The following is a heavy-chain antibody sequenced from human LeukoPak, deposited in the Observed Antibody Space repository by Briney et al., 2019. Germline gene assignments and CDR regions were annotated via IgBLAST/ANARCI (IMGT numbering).Heavy chain of an antibody. CDR2: ILGSGGST. CDR1: GFTFSNYA. J-gene: IGHJ4*02. CDR3: AKWGDYDVLTGYYVPDY. D-gene: IGHD3-9*01. Sequence: GGSLRLSCAASGFTFSNYAMSWVRQAPGKGLEWVSAILGSGGSTYYADSVKGRFTASRDNSKSTLYLQMNSLRAEDTALYYCAKWGDYDVLTGYYVPDYWGQGTLVTVSS. V-gene: IGHV3-23*01.